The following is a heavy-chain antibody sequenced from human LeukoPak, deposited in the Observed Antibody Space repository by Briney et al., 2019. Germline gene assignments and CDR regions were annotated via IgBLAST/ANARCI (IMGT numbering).Heavy chain of an antibody. CDR2: ISSNTTTT. V-gene: IGHV3-48*04. D-gene: IGHD3-10*02. CDR3: AELGITMIGGV. J-gene: IGHJ6*04. CDR1: GFTFSLFS. Sequence: GGSLRLSCEASGFTFSLFSMNWVRQAPGKGLEWVSYISSNTTTTYYADSVKGRFTISRDNAKNSLYLQMNSLRAEDTAVYYCAELGITMIGGVWGKGTTVTISS.